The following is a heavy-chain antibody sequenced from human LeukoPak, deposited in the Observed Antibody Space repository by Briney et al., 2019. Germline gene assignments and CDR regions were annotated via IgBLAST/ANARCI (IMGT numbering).Heavy chain of an antibody. CDR1: GYTFTSYG. Sequence: GASVKVSCKASGYTFTSYGISWVRQAPGQGLEWMGWISAYNGNTNYAQKLQGRVTMTTDTSTSTAYMELSSLRSEDTAVYYCARDTHRTGLRFDYYYYYYMDVWGKGTTVTVSS. CDR2: ISAYNGNT. CDR3: ARDTHRTGLRFDYYYYYYMDV. D-gene: IGHD5-12*01. J-gene: IGHJ6*03. V-gene: IGHV1-18*01.